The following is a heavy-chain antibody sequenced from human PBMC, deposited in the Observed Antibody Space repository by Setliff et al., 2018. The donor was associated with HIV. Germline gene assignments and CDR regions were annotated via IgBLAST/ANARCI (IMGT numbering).Heavy chain of an antibody. J-gene: IGHJ4*02. V-gene: IGHV3-7*01. CDR1: GLTFNRYW. D-gene: IGHD3-10*01. CDR3: ARIYGSGTYYDFDY. CDR2: TKYDGSES. Sequence: PGGSLRLSCVVSGLTFNRYWMSWVRQVPGKGLEWVSNTKYDGSESYYVDSVKGRFTISRDYAKNSLYLHMNSLRVEDTAVYYCARIYGSGTYYDFDYWGQGTLVTVSS.